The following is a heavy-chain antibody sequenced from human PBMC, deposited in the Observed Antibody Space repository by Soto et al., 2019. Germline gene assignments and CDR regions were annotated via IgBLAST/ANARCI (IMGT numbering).Heavy chain of an antibody. CDR2: IYYSGST. J-gene: IGHJ4*02. Sequence: TLSLTCTVSGGSISSGDYYWSWIRQPPGKGLEWIGYIYYSGSTYYNTSLMSRVTISVDTSKNQFSLKLSSVTAADTAVYYCTRDPEALDYWGQGTLVTVSS. V-gene: IGHV4-30-4*01. CDR1: GGSISSGDYY. CDR3: TRDPEALDY.